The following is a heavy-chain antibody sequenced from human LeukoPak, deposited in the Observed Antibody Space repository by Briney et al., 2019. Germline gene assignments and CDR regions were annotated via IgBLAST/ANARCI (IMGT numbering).Heavy chain of an antibody. CDR1: GYSFTSYW. D-gene: IGHD6-13*01. Sequence: GESLKISCKGSGYSFTSYWIGWVRQMPGKGLEWMGIIYPGDSDTRYSPSFQGQVTISADKSISTAYLQLSSLKASDTAMYYCARVNSGEYSSSWYRPDAFDIWGQGTMVTVSS. CDR3: ARVNSGEYSSSWYRPDAFDI. V-gene: IGHV5-51*01. CDR2: IYPGDSDT. J-gene: IGHJ3*02.